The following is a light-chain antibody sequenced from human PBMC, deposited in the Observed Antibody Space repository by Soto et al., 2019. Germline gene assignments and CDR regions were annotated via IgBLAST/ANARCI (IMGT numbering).Light chain of an antibody. Sequence: VLTQSPATLSLSPGERATLSCRASQSLSSYLAWYQQKPGQAPRLLIYDASNRATGIPARFSGSGSGTDFTLTISRLEPEDFAVYYCQQYGSSPLITFGQGTRLEI. J-gene: IGKJ5*01. CDR1: QSLSSY. CDR2: DAS. CDR3: QQYGSSPLIT. V-gene: IGKV3-20*01.